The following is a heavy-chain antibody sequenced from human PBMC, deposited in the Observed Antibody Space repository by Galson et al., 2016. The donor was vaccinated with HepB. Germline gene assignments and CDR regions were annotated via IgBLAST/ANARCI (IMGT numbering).Heavy chain of an antibody. CDR1: GYTFTSHY. CDR2: FDPDDGET. D-gene: IGHD2-8*01. V-gene: IGHV1-24*01. Sequence: SVKVSCKASGYTFTSHYMHWVRQPPGKGLEWMATFDPDDGETIYAQKFQGRVTMTEDTSTDTAYMEPSSLRSEDTAVYYCATDGVKTSYGMDVWGQGTTVTVSS. J-gene: IGHJ6*02. CDR3: ATDGVKTSYGMDV.